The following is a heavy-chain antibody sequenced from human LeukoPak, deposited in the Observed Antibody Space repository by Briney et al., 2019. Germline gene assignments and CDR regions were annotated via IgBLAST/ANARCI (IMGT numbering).Heavy chain of an antibody. CDR3: ARQTTQLRFLEWLSHFDY. CDR2: IYYSGST. D-gene: IGHD3-3*01. V-gene: IGHV4-59*08. J-gene: IGHJ4*02. Sequence: PSETLSLTCTVSGGSISSYYWSWIRQPPGKGLGWIGYIYYSGSTNYNPSLKGRVTISVDTSKNQFSLKLSSVTAADTAVYYCARQTTQLRFLEWLSHFDYWGQGALVTVSS. CDR1: GGSISSYY.